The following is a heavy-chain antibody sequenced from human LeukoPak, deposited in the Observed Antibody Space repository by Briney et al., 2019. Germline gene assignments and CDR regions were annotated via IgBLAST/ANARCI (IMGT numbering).Heavy chain of an antibody. CDR3: ARGRCSGGSCSNYYYYMDV. D-gene: IGHD2-15*01. J-gene: IGHJ6*03. Sequence: PSETLSLTCTASGGSLSSYYWSWIRQPPGKELEWIGYIYYSGSTNYNPSLKSRVTISVDTSKNQFSLKLSSVTAADTAVYYCARGRCSGGSCSNYYYYMDVWGKGTTVTVSS. CDR1: GGSLSSYY. V-gene: IGHV4-59*01. CDR2: IYYSGST.